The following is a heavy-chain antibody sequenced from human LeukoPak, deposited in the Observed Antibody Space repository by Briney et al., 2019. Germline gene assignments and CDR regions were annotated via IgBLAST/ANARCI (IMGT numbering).Heavy chain of an antibody. CDR3: ARGIVRYFDTSGYLAVDY. Sequence: GESLKISCKGSGYSFASYWIAWVRQMPGKGLEWMGVIYPGTADITYSPSFQGQVTISADKSVSTAYLHWSSLKASDTAIYYCARGIVRYFDTSGYLAVDYWGQGTLVTVSS. CDR2: IYPGTADI. D-gene: IGHD3-22*01. CDR1: GYSFASYW. J-gene: IGHJ4*02. V-gene: IGHV5-51*01.